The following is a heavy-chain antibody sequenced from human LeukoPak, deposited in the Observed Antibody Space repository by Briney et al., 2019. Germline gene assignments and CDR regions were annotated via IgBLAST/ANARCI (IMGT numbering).Heavy chain of an antibody. CDR2: ISAYNGNT. V-gene: IGHV1-18*01. J-gene: IGHJ3*02. CDR3: PRDLIDPYYDSSGYYYVTVDAFDI. D-gene: IGHD3-22*01. Sequence: ASVKVSCKASGYTFTSYGISWVRQAPGQGLEWMGWISAYNGNTNYAQKLQGRVTMTTDTSTSTAYMELRSLRSDDTAVYYCPRDLIDPYYDSSGYYYVTVDAFDIWGQGTMVTVSS. CDR1: GYTFTSYG.